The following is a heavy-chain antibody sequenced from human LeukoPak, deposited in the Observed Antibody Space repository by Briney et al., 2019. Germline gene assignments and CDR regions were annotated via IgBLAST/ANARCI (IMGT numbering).Heavy chain of an antibody. V-gene: IGHV4-34*01. CDR2: INHSGST. J-gene: IGHJ5*02. CDR1: DDSINDYY. D-gene: IGHD5-12*01. Sequence: PSETLSLTCTVSDDSINDYYWSWIRQPAGKGLEWIGEINHSGSTNYNPSLKSRVTISVDTSKNQFSLKLSSVTAADTAVYYCARPRGYSGYEWFNWFDPWGQGTLVTVSS. CDR3: ARPRGYSGYEWFNWFDP.